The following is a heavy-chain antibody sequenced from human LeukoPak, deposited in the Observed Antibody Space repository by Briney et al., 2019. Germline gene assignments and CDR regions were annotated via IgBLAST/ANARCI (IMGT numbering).Heavy chain of an antibody. V-gene: IGHV3-33*06. CDR1: GFTFSAYA. D-gene: IGHD5-18*01. CDR2: IWYDGSTK. Sequence: GRSLRLSCATSGFTFSAYAMHWVRQAPGKGLEWVAVIWYDGSTKYYTDSVKGRFTISRDNSMNTQYLQMDSLRAEDTAVYYCAKDRLRGYTYGYPDYWGQGTLVTVSS. CDR3: AKDRLRGYTYGYPDY. J-gene: IGHJ4*02.